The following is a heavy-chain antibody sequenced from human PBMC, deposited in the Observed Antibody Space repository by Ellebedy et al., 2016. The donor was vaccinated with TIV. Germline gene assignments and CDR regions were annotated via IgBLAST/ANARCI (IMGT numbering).Heavy chain of an antibody. CDR1: GFTFNTHA. V-gene: IGHV3-23*01. CDR2: ISGSGCNT. J-gene: IGHJ6*02. CDR3: AKPDFGGYSYGPYYYSGMDV. D-gene: IGHD5-18*01. Sequence: GESLKISXVASGFTFNTHAMNWIRQAPGKGLEWVSAISGSGCNTYYANSVKGRFTISRDNSKNTLYLQMSSLRAEDTAVYYCAKPDFGGYSYGPYYYSGMDVWGQGTTVTVSS.